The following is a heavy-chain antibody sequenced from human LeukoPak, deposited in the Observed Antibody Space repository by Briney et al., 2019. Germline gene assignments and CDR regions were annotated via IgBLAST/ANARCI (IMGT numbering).Heavy chain of an antibody. J-gene: IGHJ6*03. CDR2: IGTSSTTI. V-gene: IGHV3-48*01. D-gene: IGHD6-25*01. CDR1: GFTFSSYT. CDR3: ARFAAGGSYYYYMDV. Sequence: GGSLRLSCAASGFTFSSYTMNWVRQPPGKGLEWVSNIGTSSTTIYYADSVKGRFTISRDYAKNSLYLQMNSLRADDTAVYYCARFAAGGSYYYYMDVWGKGTTVTVSS.